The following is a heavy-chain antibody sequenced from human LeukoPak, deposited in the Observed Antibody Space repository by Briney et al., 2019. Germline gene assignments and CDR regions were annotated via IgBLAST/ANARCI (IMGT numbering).Heavy chain of an antibody. D-gene: IGHD6-19*01. V-gene: IGHV1-2*04. Sequence: GASVKVSCKASGYTFTGYYMHWVRQAPGQGLEWMGWINPNSGGTNYAQKFRGWVTMTRDTSISTAYMELSRLRSDDTAVYYCARVVAGTWGVFDYWGQGTLVTVSS. CDR1: GYTFTGYY. J-gene: IGHJ4*02. CDR3: ARVVAGTWGVFDY. CDR2: INPNSGGT.